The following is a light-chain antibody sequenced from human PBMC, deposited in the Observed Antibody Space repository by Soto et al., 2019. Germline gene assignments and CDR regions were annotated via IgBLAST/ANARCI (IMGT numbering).Light chain of an antibody. CDR1: QIIKNW. Sequence: DIQMTQSPSTLSASVVDRVTITFRASQIIKNWLAWYQQKPGEAPKLLIYKASTLESGVPSRFSGSGSGTEFTLTISCLQPDDVATYHCQQYNSYSQFTFGPGTKVDIK. CDR2: KAS. CDR3: QQYNSYSQFT. V-gene: IGKV1-5*03. J-gene: IGKJ3*01.